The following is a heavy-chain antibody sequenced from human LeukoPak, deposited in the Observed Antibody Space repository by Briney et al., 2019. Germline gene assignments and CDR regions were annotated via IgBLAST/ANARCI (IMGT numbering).Heavy chain of an antibody. CDR2: INPNSGGT. J-gene: IGHJ4*02. CDR3: ARDGGGFGELYYFDY. D-gene: IGHD3-10*01. V-gene: IGHV1-2*02. CDR1: GYTFTGYY. Sequence: ASVKVSCKASGYTFTGYYMHWVRQAPEQGLEWMGWINPNSGGTNYAQKFQGRVTMTRDTSISTAYMELSRLRSDDTAVYYCARDGGGFGELYYFDYWGQGTLVTVSS.